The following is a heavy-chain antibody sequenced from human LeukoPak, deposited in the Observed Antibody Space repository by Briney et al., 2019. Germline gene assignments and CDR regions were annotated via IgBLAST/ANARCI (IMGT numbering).Heavy chain of an antibody. V-gene: IGHV3-30-3*01. D-gene: IGHD2-21*02. Sequence: PGRSLRLSCAASGFTFSSYAMHWVRQAPGKGLEWVAVISYDGSNKYYADSVKGRFTISRDNSKITLYLQMNSLRAEDTAVYYCARALPRYCGGDCYLYYFDYRGQGTLVTVSS. CDR2: ISYDGSNK. CDR3: ARALPRYCGGDCYLYYFDY. CDR1: GFTFSSYA. J-gene: IGHJ4*02.